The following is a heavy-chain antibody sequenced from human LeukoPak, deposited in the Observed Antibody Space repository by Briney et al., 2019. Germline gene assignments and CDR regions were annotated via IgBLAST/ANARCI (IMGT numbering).Heavy chain of an antibody. CDR3: AKVQPSYGYVKAEDYYYGMDV. Sequence: GGSLRLSCAASGFTFSSYAMSWVRQAPGKGLEWVSAISGSGGSTYYADSVKGRFTISRDNSKNTLYLQMNSLRAGDTAVYYCAKVQPSYGYVKAEDYYYGMDVWGQGTTVTVSS. CDR2: ISGSGGST. J-gene: IGHJ6*02. V-gene: IGHV3-23*01. D-gene: IGHD5-18*01. CDR1: GFTFSSYA.